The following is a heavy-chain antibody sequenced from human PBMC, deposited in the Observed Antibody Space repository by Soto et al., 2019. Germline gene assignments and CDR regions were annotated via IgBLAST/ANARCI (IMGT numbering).Heavy chain of an antibody. Sequence: GSLRLSCAVSGFTVSSKYMTWVRQAPGKGLEWVSVIYSGGSTYYADSVKGRFTISRDNSKNTLYLQMNSLRAEDTAVYYCARENDRSGYILGYGGQEPQVTVP. J-gene: IGHJ4*02. D-gene: IGHD3-22*01. V-gene: IGHV3-53*01. CDR1: GFTVSSKY. CDR2: IYSGGST. CDR3: ARENDRSGYILGY.